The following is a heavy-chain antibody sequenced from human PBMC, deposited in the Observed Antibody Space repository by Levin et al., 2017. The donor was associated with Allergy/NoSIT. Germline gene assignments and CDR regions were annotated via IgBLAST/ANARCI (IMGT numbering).Heavy chain of an antibody. CDR1: GFTFSSYA. V-gene: IGHV3-23*01. J-gene: IGHJ6*03. D-gene: IGHD2-15*01. CDR2: ISASGDTT. CDR3: AKAGAYCDGGSCSSYYYYYYMDV. Sequence: GGSLRLSCAASGFTFSSYAMTWVRLPPGKGLEWVSTISASGDTTYSADSVKGRFTISRDNCKNTLSLQMNSLRAEDTAVYYCAKAGAYCDGGSCSSYYYYYYMDVWGKGTTVTVSS.